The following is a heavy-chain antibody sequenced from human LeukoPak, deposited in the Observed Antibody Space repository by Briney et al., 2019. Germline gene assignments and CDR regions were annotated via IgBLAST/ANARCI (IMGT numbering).Heavy chain of an antibody. CDR2: ISAYSGNT. J-gene: IGHJ4*02. CDR1: GYTFTSYD. Sequence: ASVKVSCKASGYTFTSYDISWVRQAPGQGLEWMGWISAYSGNTNYAQKLQGRVTMTTDTSTSTAYMELRSLRSDDTAVYYCARGPAYCGGDCYIDYWGQGTLVTVSS. D-gene: IGHD2-21*02. V-gene: IGHV1-18*01. CDR3: ARGPAYCGGDCYIDY.